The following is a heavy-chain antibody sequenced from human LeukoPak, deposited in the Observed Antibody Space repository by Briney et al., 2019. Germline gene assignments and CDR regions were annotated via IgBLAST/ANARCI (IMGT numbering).Heavy chain of an antibody. Sequence: GGSLRLSCTASGFTFSSYTMSWVRRAPGKGLEWVSAIGGSGGSTKYADSVKGRFTISRDNSRNTLYLQMNSLRAEDTAVYYCARDKGSSPRTGPHYYYGMDVWGQGTTVTVSS. CDR3: ARDKGSSPRTGPHYYYGMDV. D-gene: IGHD6-13*01. V-gene: IGHV3-23*01. CDR1: GFTFSSYT. CDR2: IGGSGGST. J-gene: IGHJ6*02.